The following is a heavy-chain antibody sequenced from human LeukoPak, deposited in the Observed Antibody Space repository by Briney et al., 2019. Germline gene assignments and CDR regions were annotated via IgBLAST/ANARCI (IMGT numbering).Heavy chain of an antibody. D-gene: IGHD2-15*01. V-gene: IGHV1-18*04. CDR1: GYTFTSYS. Sequence: GASVKVSCKASGYTFTSYSISWVRQAPGQGLEWMGWISTYNGNTNYAQKLQGRVTMTTDTSTSTAYMELRSLRSDDTAVCYCARYCSGGSCLGDYWGQGTLVTVSS. J-gene: IGHJ4*02. CDR3: ARYCSGGSCLGDY. CDR2: ISTYNGNT.